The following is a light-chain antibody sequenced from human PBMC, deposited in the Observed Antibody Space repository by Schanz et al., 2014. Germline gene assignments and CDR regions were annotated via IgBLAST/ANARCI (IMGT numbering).Light chain of an antibody. V-gene: IGKV1-5*03. CDR1: QGISSW. CDR3: QQYNSPPWT. J-gene: IGKJ1*01. CDR2: KAS. Sequence: DIQMTQSPSSVSASVGDRVTITCRASQGISSWLAWYQQKPGKAPKLLIYKASGLESGVPSRFSASGSGTEFTLTITSLQPDDFATYYCQQYNSPPWTFGQGTKVEIK.